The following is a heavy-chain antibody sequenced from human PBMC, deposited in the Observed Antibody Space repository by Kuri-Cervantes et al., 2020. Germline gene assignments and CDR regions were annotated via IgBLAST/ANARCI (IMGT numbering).Heavy chain of an antibody. CDR2: INSDGSST. CDR3: AKERNYYDSSGGDHAFDI. D-gene: IGHD3-22*01. V-gene: IGHV3-74*01. J-gene: IGHJ3*02. CDR1: GFTFSSYW. Sequence: GGSLRLSCAASGFTFSSYWMHWVRQAPGKGLVWVSRINSDGSSTSYADSVKGRFTISRDNAKNTLYLQMNSLRAEDTAVYYCAKERNYYDSSGGDHAFDIWGQGTMVTVSS.